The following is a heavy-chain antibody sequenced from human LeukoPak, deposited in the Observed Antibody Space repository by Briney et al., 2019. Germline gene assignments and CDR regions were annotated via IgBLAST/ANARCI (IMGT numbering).Heavy chain of an antibody. J-gene: IGHJ4*02. CDR2: INHSGST. CDR1: GGSFSGYY. V-gene: IGHV4-34*01. Sequence: SETLSLTCAVYGGSFSGYYWSWVRQPPGKGLEWIGEINHSGSTNYNPSLKSRGTISVDTCQNQFSLKLSSVTAADTAVYYCAREAPERGYSYGYYFDYWGKGPLVTVSS. CDR3: AREAPERGYSYGYYFDY. D-gene: IGHD5-18*01.